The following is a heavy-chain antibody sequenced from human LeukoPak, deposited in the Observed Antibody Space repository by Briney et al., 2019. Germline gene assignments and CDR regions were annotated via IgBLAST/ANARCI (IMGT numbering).Heavy chain of an antibody. J-gene: IGHJ5*02. D-gene: IGHD3-10*01. V-gene: IGHV5-51*01. CDR2: IYPGDSDT. Sequence: GESLKISCKGSGYTFTNYWIGWVRQMPGKGLEWMGIIYPGDSDTRYSPSFQGQVTISADKSISTAYLQWSSLKASDTAMYHCARQTMVRGALGWFDPWGQGTLVTVSS. CDR3: ARQTMVRGALGWFDP. CDR1: GYTFTNYW.